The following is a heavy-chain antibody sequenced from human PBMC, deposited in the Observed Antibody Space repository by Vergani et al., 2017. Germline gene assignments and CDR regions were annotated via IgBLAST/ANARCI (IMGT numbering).Heavy chain of an antibody. D-gene: IGHD6-19*01. J-gene: IGHJ4*02. CDR1: GGSISSYY. CDR2: IYYSGGT. Sequence: QVQLQESGPGLVKPSETLSLTCTVSGGSISSYYWSWIRQPPGKGLEWIGYIYYSGGTNYNPSLKSRVTISVDTSKNQFSLKLSSVTAADTAVYYCARGDGAVAGYDYWGQGTLVTVSS. CDR3: ARGDGAVAGYDY. V-gene: IGHV4-59*12.